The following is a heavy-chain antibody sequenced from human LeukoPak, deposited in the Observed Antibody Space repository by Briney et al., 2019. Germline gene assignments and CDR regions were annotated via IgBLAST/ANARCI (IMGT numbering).Heavy chain of an antibody. J-gene: IGHJ4*02. CDR2: ISGSGGST. D-gene: IGHD5-24*01. CDR1: GFTFSSYA. CDR3: AKRRTVEMATIDFDY. Sequence: PGGSLRLSCAASGFTFSSYAMHWVRQAPGKGLEWVSAISGSGGSTYYADSVKGRFTISRDNSKNTLYLQMNSLRAEDTAVYYCAKRRTVEMATIDFDYWGQGTLVTVSS. V-gene: IGHV3-23*01.